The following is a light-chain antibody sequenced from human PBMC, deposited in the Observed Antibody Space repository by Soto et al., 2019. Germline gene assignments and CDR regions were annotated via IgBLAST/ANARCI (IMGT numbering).Light chain of an antibody. CDR3: QQYYSTPPM. CDR1: QSVLYSSNNKNY. Sequence: DIVMTQSPDSLAVSLGERATINCKSSQSVLYSSNNKNYLAWYQQKPGQPPKLLIYWASTRESGVPGRFSGRGSGTDFTLTISSLQAEDVAVYYCQQYYSTPPMFGQGTKVEIK. V-gene: IGKV4-1*01. J-gene: IGKJ1*01. CDR2: WAS.